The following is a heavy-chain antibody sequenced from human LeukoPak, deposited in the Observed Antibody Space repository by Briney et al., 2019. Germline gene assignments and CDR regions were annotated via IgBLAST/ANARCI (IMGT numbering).Heavy chain of an antibody. CDR3: ASIRGTFGY. V-gene: IGHV3-72*01. CDR2: TRNKANSYIT. CDR1: GFTFSDQF. D-gene: IGHD1-26*01. J-gene: IGHJ4*02. Sequence: AGGSLRLSCAASGFTFSDQFLDWVRQAPGKGLEWVGRTRNKANSYITKYAASVKGRFTTSRDDSKNSLYLQTSSLKTDDTAMYYCASIRGTFGYWGQGTLVTVSS.